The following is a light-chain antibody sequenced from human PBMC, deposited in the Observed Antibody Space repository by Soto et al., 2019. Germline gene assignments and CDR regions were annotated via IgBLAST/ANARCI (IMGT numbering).Light chain of an antibody. CDR1: SSDVGSYRY. Sequence: QSALTQPPSASGSPGQSVTISCTGTSSDVGSYRYVSWYQQHPGKGPRLIIFEVNKRPSGVPDRFSGSKSGNTASLTVSGLQAEDEADYYCSSYASGNSVVFGSGTKVTVL. J-gene: IGLJ1*01. CDR3: SSYASGNSVV. CDR2: EVN. V-gene: IGLV2-8*01.